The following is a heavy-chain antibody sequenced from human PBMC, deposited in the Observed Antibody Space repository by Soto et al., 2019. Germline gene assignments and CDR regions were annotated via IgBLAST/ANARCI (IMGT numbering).Heavy chain of an antibody. J-gene: IGHJ4*02. V-gene: IGHV1-46*01. Sequence: ASVKVSCKASGYTFTSYYVHWVRQAPGQGLEWMGIINPSGGSTSYAQKFQGRVTMTRDTSTSTVYMELSSLRSEDTAVYYCARDPPNTARVHSNFDYWGQGTLVTVSS. CDR2: INPSGGST. CDR3: ARDPPNTARVHSNFDY. CDR1: GYTFTSYY. D-gene: IGHD5-18*01.